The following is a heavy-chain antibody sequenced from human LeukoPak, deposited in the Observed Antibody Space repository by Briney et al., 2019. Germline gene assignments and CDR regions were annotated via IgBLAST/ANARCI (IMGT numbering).Heavy chain of an antibody. Sequence: SETLSLTCIVSGASISSYYWSWIRHPAGKELEWIGRLQPSGATNYNPSLESRVTMSVDTSKNQFSLSLTSVTAADTDVYYCARDSTGTAFDPWGQGTLVTVSS. D-gene: IGHD1-14*01. CDR2: LQPSGAT. J-gene: IGHJ5*02. CDR1: GASISSYY. V-gene: IGHV4-4*07. CDR3: ARDSTGTAFDP.